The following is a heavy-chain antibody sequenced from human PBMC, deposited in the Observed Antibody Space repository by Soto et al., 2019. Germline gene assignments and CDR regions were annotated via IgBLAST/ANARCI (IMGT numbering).Heavy chain of an antibody. V-gene: IGHV3-48*01. Sequence: EVQLVESGGGLVQPGGSLRLSCAASGFTFSSYSMNWVRQAPGKGLEWVSYISSSSSTIYYADSVKGRFTISRDNAKNSLYLQMNSLRAEDTAVYYCAKVHEWVAGPDGAWFDPWGQGTLVTVSS. J-gene: IGHJ5*02. D-gene: IGHD6-19*01. CDR1: GFTFSSYS. CDR2: ISSSSSTI. CDR3: AKVHEWVAGPDGAWFDP.